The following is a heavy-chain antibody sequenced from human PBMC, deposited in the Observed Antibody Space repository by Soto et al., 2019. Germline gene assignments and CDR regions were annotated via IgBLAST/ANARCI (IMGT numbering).Heavy chain of an antibody. D-gene: IGHD3-22*01. J-gene: IGHJ5*02. CDR3: ARKDKSGYFNWFDP. Sequence: GESLKISCRTSGYRFTSYWIAWVRQMPGKGLEWMGIIFPSDSDTRYSPSFQGQVTISAARSTSTVFLHWASLKASDTAVYFCARKDKSGYFNWFDPWGQGTLVTVSS. V-gene: IGHV5-51*01. CDR2: IFPSDSDT. CDR1: GYRFTSYW.